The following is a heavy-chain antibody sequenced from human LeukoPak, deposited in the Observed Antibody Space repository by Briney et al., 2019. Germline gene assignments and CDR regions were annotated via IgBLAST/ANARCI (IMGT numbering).Heavy chain of an antibody. CDR1: GFTFSSYW. Sequence: PGGSLRLSCAASGFTFSSYWMQWVRQAPGKGLVWVSSISSSGSYIYYPDSVKGRFTISRDNAKNSLYLQMTSLRAEDTAVYYCARGLGITGTNFDFWGQGTLVTVSS. J-gene: IGHJ4*02. V-gene: IGHV3-21*01. CDR3: ARGLGITGTNFDF. D-gene: IGHD1-7*01. CDR2: ISSSGSYI.